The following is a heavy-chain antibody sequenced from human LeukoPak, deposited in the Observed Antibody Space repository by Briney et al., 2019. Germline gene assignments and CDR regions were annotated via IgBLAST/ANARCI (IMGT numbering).Heavy chain of an antibody. CDR2: ISSSSDYI. CDR1: GFTFSRYS. Sequence: GGSLRPSCAAFGFTFSRYSMNWVRQAPGKGLEWVSSISSSSDYIYYADSVRGRFTISRDNAENSLYLQMNSLRAEDTAVYYCASLPSGRHLSIRHWGQGTLVTVSS. CDR3: ASLPSGRHLSIRH. J-gene: IGHJ1*01. V-gene: IGHV3-21*01. D-gene: IGHD1-26*01.